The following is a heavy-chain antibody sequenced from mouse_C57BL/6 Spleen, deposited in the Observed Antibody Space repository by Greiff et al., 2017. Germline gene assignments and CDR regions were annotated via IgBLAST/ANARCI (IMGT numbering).Heavy chain of an antibody. CDR3: ARPGYGSFYFDY. Sequence: VKVVESGPELVKPGASVKISCKASGYAFSSSWMNWVKQRPGKGLEWIGRIYPGDGDTNYNGKFKGKATLTADKSSSTAYMQLSSLTSEDSAVYFCARPGYGSFYFDYWGQGTTLTVSS. V-gene: IGHV1-82*01. D-gene: IGHD1-1*01. CDR1: GYAFSSSW. CDR2: IYPGDGDT. J-gene: IGHJ2*01.